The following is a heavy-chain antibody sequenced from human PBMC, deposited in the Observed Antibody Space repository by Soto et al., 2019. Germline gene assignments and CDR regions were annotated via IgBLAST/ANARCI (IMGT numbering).Heavy chain of an antibody. D-gene: IGHD2-8*01. Sequence: NPSETLSLTCAVYGGSFSGFYWSWIRQPPGKGLEWIGEITHSGSTNYTPSLKSRVTLSVDTSKNQFSLKLSSVTAADTAVYYCDARHMSKPLIFTRFNWFDTCGQGTLVTVSS. J-gene: IGHJ5*02. CDR2: ITHSGST. CDR1: GGSFSGFY. CDR3: DARHMSKPLIFTRFNWFDT. V-gene: IGHV4-34*01.